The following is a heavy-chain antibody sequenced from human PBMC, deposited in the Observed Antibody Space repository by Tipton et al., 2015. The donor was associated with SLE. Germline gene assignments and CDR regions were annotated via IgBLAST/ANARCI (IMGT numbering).Heavy chain of an antibody. CDR1: DGSIRNYY. J-gene: IGHJ4*02. CDR2: IYYSGGT. D-gene: IGHD1/OR15-1a*01. V-gene: IGHV4-59*08. CDR3: ATEHFDY. Sequence: TLSLTCTVSDGSIRNYYWSWIRQPPGKGLECIGYIYYSGGTNYNPSLKSRVTISVDTSKNQFSLKLSSVTAADTAVYYCATEHFDYWGQGTLVTVSS.